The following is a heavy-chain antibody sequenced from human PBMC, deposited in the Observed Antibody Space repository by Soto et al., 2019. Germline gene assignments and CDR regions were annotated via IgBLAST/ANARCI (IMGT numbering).Heavy chain of an antibody. V-gene: IGHV3-21*01. CDR3: ARILRRYGSLHFAY. D-gene: IGHD1-26*01. Sequence: EVQLVESGGGLVKPGGSLRLSCAASGFTLSSYSMTWVRQAPGKGLEWVSSISSSSSYIYYADSVKARFTISRDNAKDSLYLQMNRLRAEYTSAYYCARILRRYGSLHFAYWGQASLVT. J-gene: IGHJ4*02. CDR1: GFTLSSYS. CDR2: ISSSSSYI.